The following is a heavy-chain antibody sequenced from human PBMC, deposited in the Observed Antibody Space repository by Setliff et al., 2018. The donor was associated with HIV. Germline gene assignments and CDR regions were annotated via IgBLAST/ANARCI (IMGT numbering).Heavy chain of an antibody. CDR1: GGSINSGASY. CDR2: IYYSGST. Sequence: KPSETLSLTCTVSGGSINSGASYWSWIRQHPVKGLEWIGYIYYSGSTYYNPSLKSRVTISVDTSKNQFSLKVSSVTAADTAVYYCARRNYDILTGFYSGLGWGQGTLVTVSS. D-gene: IGHD3-9*01. CDR3: ARRNYDILTGFYSGLG. V-gene: IGHV4-31*03. J-gene: IGHJ4*02.